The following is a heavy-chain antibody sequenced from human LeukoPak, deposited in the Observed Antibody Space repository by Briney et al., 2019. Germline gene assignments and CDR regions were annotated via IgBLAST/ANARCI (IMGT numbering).Heavy chain of an antibody. CDR1: GFTFSAYW. D-gene: IGHD3-22*01. CDR3: VRDLELVYYDSSAYEY. CDR2: INNDGSST. Sequence: PGGSLRLSCAASGFTFSAYWMHWVRQVPGKRLEWVSRINNDGSSTTYADSVKGRFTISRDNAKNTLFLQMNSLRVEDTAVYYCVRDLELVYYDSSAYEYWGQGNLVTVSS. J-gene: IGHJ4*02. V-gene: IGHV3-74*01.